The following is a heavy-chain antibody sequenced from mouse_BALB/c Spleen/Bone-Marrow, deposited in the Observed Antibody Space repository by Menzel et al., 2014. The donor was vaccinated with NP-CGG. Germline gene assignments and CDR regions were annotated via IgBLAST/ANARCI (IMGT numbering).Heavy chain of an antibody. CDR3: ARLGYYGGFAY. J-gene: IGHJ3*01. CDR1: GFAFSGFW. V-gene: IGHV4-1*02. CDR2: INPDSSTI. D-gene: IGHD2-3*01. Sequence: EVKLVDSGGGLVQPGGSLKLSCAASGFAFSGFWMGWVRQAPGQGLEWIGEINPDSSTINYTPSLKDRFIISRDNAKNTLYLQMSKVRSEDTALYYCARLGYYGGFAYWGQGTLVTVSA.